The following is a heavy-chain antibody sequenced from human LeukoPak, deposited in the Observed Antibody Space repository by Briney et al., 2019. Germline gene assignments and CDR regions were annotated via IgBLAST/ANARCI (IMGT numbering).Heavy chain of an antibody. CDR1: GFTFSNAW. CDR3: TTDAPPVYGYSFDY. V-gene: IGHV3-15*01. J-gene: IGHJ4*02. D-gene: IGHD5-18*01. CDR2: IISKTDGGTT. Sequence: GGSLRLSCAASGFTFSNAWMSWVRQAPGKGLEWVGRIISKTDGGTTDYAAPVKGRFTISRDDSKNTLYLQMNSLKTEDTAVYYCTTDAPPVYGYSFDYWGQGTLVTVSS.